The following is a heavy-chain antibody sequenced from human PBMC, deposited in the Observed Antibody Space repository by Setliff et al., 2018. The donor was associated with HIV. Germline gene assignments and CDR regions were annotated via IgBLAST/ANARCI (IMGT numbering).Heavy chain of an antibody. J-gene: IGHJ2*01. CDR2: ISASGSTT. Sequence: GGSLRLSCAASGFTFRDYYLSWMRLAPGKGLEWVAYISASGSTTFYSDSVKGRFAISRDNAKNSLYLQMNSLRAEDTAVYYCARDPYPYFDYGDWYFDLWGRGTLVTVSS. CDR1: GFTFRDYY. V-gene: IGHV3-11*04. D-gene: IGHD4-17*01. CDR3: ARDPYPYFDYGDWYFDL.